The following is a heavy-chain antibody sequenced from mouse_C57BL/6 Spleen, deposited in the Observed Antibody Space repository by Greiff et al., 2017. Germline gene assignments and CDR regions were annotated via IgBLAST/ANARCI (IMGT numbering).Heavy chain of an antibody. J-gene: IGHJ1*03. Sequence: VQLQQSGAELARPGASVKLSCKASGYTFTSYGISWVKQRTGQGLEWIGEIYPRSGNTYYNEKFKGKATLTADKSSSTAYMELRSLTSEDSAVYFCARSPHYYGSSFHWDFDVWGTGTTVTVSS. D-gene: IGHD1-1*01. V-gene: IGHV1-81*01. CDR3: ARSPHYYGSSFHWDFDV. CDR2: IYPRSGNT. CDR1: GYTFTSYG.